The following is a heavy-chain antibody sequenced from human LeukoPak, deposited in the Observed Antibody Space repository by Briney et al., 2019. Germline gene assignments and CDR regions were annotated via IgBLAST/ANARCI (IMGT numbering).Heavy chain of an antibody. CDR3: AKGEVVPAAIYGMDV. CDR1: GFTFSSYA. Sequence: GGSLRLSCAASGFTFSSYAMNWVRQAPGKGPEWVSLIKGSGDSTYYADSVRGRFTISGDNSKNTLYLQMNSLRGEDTAVYYCAKGEVVPAAIYGMDVWGQGTTVTVS. D-gene: IGHD2-2*02. V-gene: IGHV3-23*01. CDR2: IKGSGDST. J-gene: IGHJ6*02.